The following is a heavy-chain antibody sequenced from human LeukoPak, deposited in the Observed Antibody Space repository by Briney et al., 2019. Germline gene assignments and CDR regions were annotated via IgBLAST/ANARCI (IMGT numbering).Heavy chain of an antibody. CDR2: INPNSGGT. J-gene: IGHJ5*02. CDR3: ARDNSVGDTAWWFDP. CDR1: GYTFTGYY. Sequence: ASVKVSCKASGYTFTGYYMHWVRQAPGQGLERMGWINPNSGGTNYAQKFQGRVTMTRDMSTSTDYMELSSLRSEDTAIYYCARDNSVGDTAWWFDPWGQGTLVTVSS. D-gene: IGHD1-26*01. V-gene: IGHV1-2*02.